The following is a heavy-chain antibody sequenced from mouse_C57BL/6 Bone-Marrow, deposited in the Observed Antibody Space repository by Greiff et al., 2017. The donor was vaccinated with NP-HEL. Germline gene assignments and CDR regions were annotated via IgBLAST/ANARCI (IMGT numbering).Heavy chain of an antibody. J-gene: IGHJ3*01. D-gene: IGHD2-3*01. CDR3: FYDGYYVAWFAY. V-gene: IGHV1-66*01. Sequence: QVQLQQSGPELVKPGASVKISCKASGYSFTSYYIHWVKQRPGQGLEWIGWIYPGSGNTKYNEKFKGKATLTADTSSSTAYMQLSSLTSEDSAVYYCFYDGYYVAWFAYWGQGTLVTVSA. CDR1: GYSFTSYY. CDR2: IYPGSGNT.